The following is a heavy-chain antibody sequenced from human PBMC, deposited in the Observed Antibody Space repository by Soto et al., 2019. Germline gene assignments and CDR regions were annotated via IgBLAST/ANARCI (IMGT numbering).Heavy chain of an antibody. Sequence: EVQLVESGGGLVQPGGSLRLSCAASGFTFSSYWMHWVRQAPGKGLVWVSRINSDGSSTSYADSVKGRFTISRDNAKNTLYLQMNSLSVEDTAVYYCARDRFFDWIDDNDYWGQGTLVTVSS. CDR2: INSDGSST. J-gene: IGHJ4*02. CDR3: ARDRFFDWIDDNDY. V-gene: IGHV3-74*01. CDR1: GFTFSSYW. D-gene: IGHD3-9*01.